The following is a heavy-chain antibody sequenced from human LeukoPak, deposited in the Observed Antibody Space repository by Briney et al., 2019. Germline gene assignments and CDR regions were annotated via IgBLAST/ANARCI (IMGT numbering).Heavy chain of an antibody. CDR3: ARDRDYVGFDY. D-gene: IGHD4-17*01. CDR2: INPNSGGT. CDR1: GYTFTGYY. J-gene: IGHJ4*02. Sequence: ASVKVSCKASGYTFTGYYMHWVRQAPGQGLELMGRINPNSGGTNYAQKFQGRVTLTRATSITTAYMELRRLRSDDTAVYYCARDRDYVGFDYWGQGTLVTVSS. V-gene: IGHV1-2*06.